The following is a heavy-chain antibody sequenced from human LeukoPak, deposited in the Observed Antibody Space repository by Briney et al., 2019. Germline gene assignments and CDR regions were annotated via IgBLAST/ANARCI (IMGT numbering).Heavy chain of an antibody. Sequence: PSETLSLTCTVSGGSLSSGSYYWSWLRQPAGTGLEWIGRIYTSGSTNYNPSLKSRVTISVDTSKNQSSLKLSSVTAADTAVYYCARESEQLTKTYYYYYYMDVWGKGTTVTVSS. J-gene: IGHJ6*03. CDR3: ARESEQLTKTYYYYYYMDV. CDR2: IYTSGST. V-gene: IGHV4-61*02. CDR1: GGSLSSGSYY. D-gene: IGHD5-18*01.